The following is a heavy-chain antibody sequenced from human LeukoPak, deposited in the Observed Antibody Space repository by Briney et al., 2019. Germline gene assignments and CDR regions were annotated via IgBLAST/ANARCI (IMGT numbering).Heavy chain of an antibody. Sequence: GRSLRLSCAASGFTFDDYAMHWVRHAPGKGLEWVSGISWNSGSIGYADSVKGRFTISRDNAKNSLYLQMNSLRAEDTALYYCAKWTYYDILTGYSDYFDYWGQGTLVTVSS. J-gene: IGHJ4*02. V-gene: IGHV3-9*01. D-gene: IGHD3-9*01. CDR3: AKWTYYDILTGYSDYFDY. CDR2: ISWNSGSI. CDR1: GFTFDDYA.